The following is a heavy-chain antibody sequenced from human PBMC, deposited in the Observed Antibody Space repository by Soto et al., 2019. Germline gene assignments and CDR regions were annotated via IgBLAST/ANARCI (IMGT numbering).Heavy chain of an antibody. V-gene: IGHV3-30-3*01. Sequence: PGGSLRLSCAASGFTFIRYAMHWVRQAPGKGLEWVAVISYDGSNKYYADSVKGRFTISRDNSKNTLYLQMNSLRAEDTAVYYCARDWVFTAFDIWGQGTMVTVSS. CDR2: ISYDGSNK. CDR1: GFTFIRYA. D-gene: IGHD3-16*01. J-gene: IGHJ3*02. CDR3: ARDWVFTAFDI.